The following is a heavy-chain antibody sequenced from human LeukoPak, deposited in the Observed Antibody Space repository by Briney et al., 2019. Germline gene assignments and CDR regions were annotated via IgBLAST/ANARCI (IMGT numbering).Heavy chain of an antibody. CDR2: IYYSGST. D-gene: IGHD2-15*01. CDR1: RGSISSNY. Sequence: SETLSLTCTVSRGSISSNYWSWIRQPPGKGLEWIGYIYYSGSTNYNPSLKSRVTISVDTSKNQFSLKLSSVTAADTAVYYCARDRYSDGSAYRWFDPWGEGTLVTVSS. CDR3: ARDRYSDGSAYRWFDP. J-gene: IGHJ5*02. V-gene: IGHV4-59*01.